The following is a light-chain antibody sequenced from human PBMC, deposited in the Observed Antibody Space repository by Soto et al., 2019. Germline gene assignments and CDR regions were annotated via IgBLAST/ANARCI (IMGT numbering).Light chain of an antibody. CDR2: GAS. CDR3: QQYENLPT. Sequence: DIQMTQSPSSLSASVGDRVTITVRASQTISTYLNWYQQTPGKAPKLLIYGASNLEAGVPSMFSGSGSGTDFTFTISRLQPEDIATYYCQQYENLPTFGQGARLENK. CDR1: QTISTY. J-gene: IGKJ5*01. V-gene: IGKV1-33*01.